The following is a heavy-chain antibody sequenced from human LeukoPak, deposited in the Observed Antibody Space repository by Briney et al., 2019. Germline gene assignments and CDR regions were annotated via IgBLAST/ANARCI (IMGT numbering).Heavy chain of an antibody. CDR3: AKAHRDGYNWAADF. CDR2: IKQDETEK. J-gene: IGHJ4*02. D-gene: IGHD5-24*01. Sequence: GGSLRLSCTASGFTFSNFWMGWVRQAPGKGLEWVANIKQDETEKFYLGSVKGRFTISRDNSKNTLYLQMSSLRLEDTAVYYCAKAHRDGYNWAADFWGQGTLVTVSS. V-gene: IGHV3-7*01. CDR1: GFTFSNFW.